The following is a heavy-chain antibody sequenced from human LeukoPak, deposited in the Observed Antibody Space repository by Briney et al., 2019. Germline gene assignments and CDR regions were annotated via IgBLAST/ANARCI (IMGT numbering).Heavy chain of an antibody. CDR2: LNPNSGGT. Sequence: ASVKVSRKASGYTFADYYLHWVRQAPGQGLEWMGWLNPNSGGTNFAQNFQGRVTLTRDTSITAAYMELSTLRSDDTAVYYCARYCPTSCNAGDTFDIWGQGTVVTVSS. CDR3: ARYCPTSCNAGDTFDI. CDR1: GYTFADYY. D-gene: IGHD2/OR15-2a*01. V-gene: IGHV1-2*02. J-gene: IGHJ3*02.